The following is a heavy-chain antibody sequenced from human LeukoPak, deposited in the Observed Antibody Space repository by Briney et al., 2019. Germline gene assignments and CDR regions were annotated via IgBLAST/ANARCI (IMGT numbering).Heavy chain of an antibody. CDR1: GGSISSGSYY. Sequence: PSETLSLTCTVSGGSISSGSYYWGWIRQPPGKGLEWIGNIYHSGNTYYNSSLKSRVTISVDTSKNQFSLRLTSVTAADTAVYYCASLRVPGDFDYWGQGTLVTVSS. J-gene: IGHJ4*02. CDR3: ASLRVPGDFDY. V-gene: IGHV4-39*07. CDR2: IYHSGNT. D-gene: IGHD3-16*01.